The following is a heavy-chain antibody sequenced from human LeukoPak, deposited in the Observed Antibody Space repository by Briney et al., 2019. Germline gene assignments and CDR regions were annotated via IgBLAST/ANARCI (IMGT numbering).Heavy chain of an antibody. CDR3: ARASCYDSSGYYYGRGVCYAFDI. D-gene: IGHD3-22*01. CDR2: IYYSGGT. CDR1: GGSISSYY. Sequence: PSETLSLTCTVSGGSISSYYWSWIRQPPGKGLEWIGYIYYSGGTNYNPSLKSRVTISVDTSKNQFSLKLSSVTAADTAVYYCARASCYDSSGYYYGRGVCYAFDIWGQGTMVTVSS. V-gene: IGHV4-59*01. J-gene: IGHJ3*02.